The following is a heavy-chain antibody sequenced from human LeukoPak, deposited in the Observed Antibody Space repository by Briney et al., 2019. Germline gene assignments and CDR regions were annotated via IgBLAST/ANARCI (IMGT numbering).Heavy chain of an antibody. CDR2: ISYDGSNK. J-gene: IGHJ4*02. CDR1: GFTFSSYA. Sequence: GRSLRLSCAASGFTFSSYAMHWGRQAPGKGLEWVALISYDGSNKYYADSVKGRFTISRDNSKNTLYLQMNSLRAEDTAVYYCARAGSSGWYSFDYWGQGTLVTVSP. CDR3: ARAGSSGWYSFDY. V-gene: IGHV3-30-3*01. D-gene: IGHD6-19*01.